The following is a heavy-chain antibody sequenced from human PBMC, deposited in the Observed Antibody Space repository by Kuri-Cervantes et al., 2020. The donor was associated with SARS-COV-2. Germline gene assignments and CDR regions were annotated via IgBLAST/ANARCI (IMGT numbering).Heavy chain of an antibody. V-gene: IGHV3-7*03. Sequence: GESLKISCAASGFTFSSYWMSWVRQAPGKGLEWVANIKQDGSGKYYVDSVKGRFTISRDNAKNLLYLQMNSLRAEDTAVYYCARDTFKSDLWGQGSLVTVSS. J-gene: IGHJ5*02. CDR3: ARDTFKSDL. CDR1: GFTFSSYW. CDR2: IKQDGSGK.